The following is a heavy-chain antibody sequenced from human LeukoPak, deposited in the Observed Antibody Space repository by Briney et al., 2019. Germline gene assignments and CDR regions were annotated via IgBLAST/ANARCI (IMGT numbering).Heavy chain of an antibody. J-gene: IGHJ4*02. D-gene: IGHD5-12*01. CDR3: ARGLYSGYDYASNYFDY. Sequence: SETLSLTCTVSGVSISSYYWSWIRQPPGKGLEWIGYIYYSGSTNYNPSLKSRVTISVDTSKNQFSLKLSSVTAADTAVYYCARGLYSGYDYASNYFDYWGQGTLVTVSS. CDR1: GVSISSYY. V-gene: IGHV4-59*08. CDR2: IYYSGST.